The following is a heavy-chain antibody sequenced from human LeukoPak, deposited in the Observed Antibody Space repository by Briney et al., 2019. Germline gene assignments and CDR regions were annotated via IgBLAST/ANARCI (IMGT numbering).Heavy chain of an antibody. Sequence: SETLSLTCTVSGGSLSNYYWNWIRQSPGKGLEWIAYMHGSGSPNYNPSLASRLTLSVDATENLLSLKLTSVTAADTAVYFCARDLSVNAFDIWGQGTLVTVSS. CDR2: MHGSGSP. V-gene: IGHV4-59*01. D-gene: IGHD2/OR15-2a*01. CDR3: ARDLSVNAFDI. CDR1: GGSLSNYY. J-gene: IGHJ3*02.